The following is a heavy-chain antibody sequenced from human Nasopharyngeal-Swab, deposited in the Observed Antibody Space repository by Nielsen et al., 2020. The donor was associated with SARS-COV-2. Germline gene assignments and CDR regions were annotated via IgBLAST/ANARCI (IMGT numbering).Heavy chain of an antibody. CDR1: GYTFTGYY. J-gene: IGHJ4*02. CDR3: ARDLTIELGMLNNYDY. D-gene: IGHD7-27*01. V-gene: IGHV1-2*02. CDR2: INPNNGAT. Sequence: ASVKVSCKASGYTFTGYYIQWVRQAPGQGLEWMGWINPNNGATQYAQKFQGRVTMTRDTSINTAFMEVSRLKSDDSAVYYCARDLTIELGMLNNYDYWGQGTVVTVAS.